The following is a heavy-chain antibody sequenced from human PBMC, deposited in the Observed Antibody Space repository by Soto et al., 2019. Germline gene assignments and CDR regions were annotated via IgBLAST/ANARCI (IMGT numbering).Heavy chain of an antibody. V-gene: IGHV2-5*02. Sequence: SGPTLVNPTQTLTLTCTCSGFSLSTSGVSVGWIRQPPGKAKEWLALIYKDDDRNYSPSLKSRLTITKNTSKNQVVLTMTNMNPVDTCTYYCALAITYNRGWFQNWFDPWVQGTLVTVSS. D-gene: IGHD6-19*01. J-gene: IGHJ5*02. CDR2: IYKDDDR. CDR1: GFSLSTSGVS. CDR3: ALAITYNRGWFQNWFDP.